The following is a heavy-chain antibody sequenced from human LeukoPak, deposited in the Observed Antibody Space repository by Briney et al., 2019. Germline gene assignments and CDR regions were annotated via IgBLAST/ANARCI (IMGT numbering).Heavy chain of an antibody. CDR3: AGPSSSGVGY. V-gene: IGHV3-30*02. CDR1: GFTFSAYG. D-gene: IGHD3-10*01. J-gene: IGHJ4*02. Sequence: GGSLRLSCAASGFTFSAYGMHWVRQAPGKGLEWVSFIRYDGTNKYYADSVKGRFTISRDNSKNTLYVQMNSLRVEDTAVYYCAGPSSSGVGYWGQGTLVTVSS. CDR2: IRYDGTNK.